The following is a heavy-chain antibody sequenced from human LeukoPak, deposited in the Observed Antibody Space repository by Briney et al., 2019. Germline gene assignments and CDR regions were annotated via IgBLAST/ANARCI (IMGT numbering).Heavy chain of an antibody. V-gene: IGHV1-18*01. D-gene: IGHD3-9*01. Sequence: GASVKVSYKASGYTFTSYGISWVRQAPGQGLEWMGWISAYNGNTNYAQKLQGRVTMTTDTSTSTAYMELRSLRSDDTAVYYCARAKATYYDILTGYFHLRNGMDVWGQGTTVTVSS. CDR2: ISAYNGNT. J-gene: IGHJ6*02. CDR3: ARAKATYYDILTGYFHLRNGMDV. CDR1: GYTFTSYG.